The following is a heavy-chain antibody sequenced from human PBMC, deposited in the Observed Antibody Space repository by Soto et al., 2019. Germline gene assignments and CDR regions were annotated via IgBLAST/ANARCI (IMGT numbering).Heavy chain of an antibody. J-gene: IGHJ4*02. CDR3: ARGIAVADYFDY. CDR2: IYYSGST. V-gene: IGHV4-30-4*01. D-gene: IGHD6-19*01. CDR1: GGSISSGDYY. Sequence: SETLSLTCTVSGGSISSGDYYWSWIRQPPGKGLEWIGHIYYSGSTYYNPSLKSRVTISVDTSKNQFSLKLSSVTAADTAVYYCARGIAVADYFDYWGQGTLVTVSS.